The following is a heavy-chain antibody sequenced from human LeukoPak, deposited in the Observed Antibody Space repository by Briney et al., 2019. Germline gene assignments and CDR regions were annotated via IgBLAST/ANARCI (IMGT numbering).Heavy chain of an antibody. Sequence: SSETLSLTCTVSGGSISSSSYYWGWIRQPPGKGLEWIGSIYYSESTYYNPSLKSRVTISVDTSKNQFSLKLSSVTAADTAVYYCARHTSLYGDYPEGWFDPWGQGTLVTVSS. V-gene: IGHV4-39*01. CDR3: ARHTSLYGDYPEGWFDP. CDR2: IYYSEST. CDR1: GGSISSSSYY. D-gene: IGHD4-17*01. J-gene: IGHJ5*02.